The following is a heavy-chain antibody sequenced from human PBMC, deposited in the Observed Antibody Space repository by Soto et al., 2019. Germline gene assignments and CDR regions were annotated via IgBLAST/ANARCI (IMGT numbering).Heavy chain of an antibody. J-gene: IGHJ4*02. V-gene: IGHV3-30*18. D-gene: IGHD4-17*01. CDR1: GFTFSKYG. Sequence: QGQLVESGGGVVQPGRSRRLSCSASGFTFSKYGMHWVRQAPGKVLEWVAVISYHGSDKYYADSVKGRFTISRDNSKNTLYLQMDSLRAEDTSGYYCAKDHLTTTVTTVGYWGQGPLVTVSS. CDR2: ISYHGSDK. CDR3: AKDHLTTTVTTVGY.